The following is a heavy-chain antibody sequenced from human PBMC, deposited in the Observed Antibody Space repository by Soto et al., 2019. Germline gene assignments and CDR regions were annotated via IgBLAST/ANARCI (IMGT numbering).Heavy chain of an antibody. Sequence: QVQLQESGPGLVKPSGTLSLTCAVSGGSISSSYWWSWVRQPPGKGLGWIGEIYHSGSTNYNPSLKSRVTISLDKSKNQFSLKLSSVTAADTAVYYCARRRITMIVVVYDAFDIWGQGTMVTVSS. CDR2: IYHSGST. J-gene: IGHJ3*02. D-gene: IGHD3-22*01. V-gene: IGHV4-4*02. CDR3: ARRRITMIVVVYDAFDI. CDR1: GGSISSSYW.